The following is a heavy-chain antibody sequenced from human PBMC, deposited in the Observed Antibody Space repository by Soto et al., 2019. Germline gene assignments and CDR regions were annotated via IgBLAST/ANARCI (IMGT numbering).Heavy chain of an antibody. CDR1: GFSFDDYA. Sequence: GGSLRLSCAASGFSFDDYAMHWVRQAPGKGLEWVAVISYDGSNKYYADSVKGRFTISRDNSKNTLYLQMNSLRAEDTAVYYCARAEYYYDSSGYPNYWGQGTLVTVSS. J-gene: IGHJ4*02. CDR2: ISYDGSNK. V-gene: IGHV3-30-3*01. CDR3: ARAEYYYDSSGYPNY. D-gene: IGHD3-22*01.